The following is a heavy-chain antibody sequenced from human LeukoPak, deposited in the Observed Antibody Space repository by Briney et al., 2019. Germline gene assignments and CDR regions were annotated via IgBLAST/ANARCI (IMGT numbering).Heavy chain of an antibody. CDR2: ISSSSSYI. Sequence: GGSLRLSCAASGFTFSSYSMNWVRQAPGKGLEWVSSISSSSSYIYYADSVKGRFTISRDNAKNSLYLQMNSLRAEDTAVYFCARDPYSGAYGSDYYYYMDVWGKGTTVTVSS. CDR1: GFTFSSYS. D-gene: IGHD1-26*01. V-gene: IGHV3-21*01. J-gene: IGHJ6*03. CDR3: ARDPYSGAYGSDYYYYMDV.